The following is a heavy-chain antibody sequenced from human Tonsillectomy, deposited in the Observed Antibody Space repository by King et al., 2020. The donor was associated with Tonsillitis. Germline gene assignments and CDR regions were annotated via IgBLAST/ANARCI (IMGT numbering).Heavy chain of an antibody. CDR3: AREYSGSCFDH. Sequence: VQLQESGPGLVKPSETLSLTCTVSGYSISSGYYWGWIRQPPGKGLEWIGSMYHSGSTFYNPSLKSRLTISVDTSKNQFSLKLSSVTAADTAVYYCAREYSGSCFDHWGQGTLVTVSS. V-gene: IGHV4-38-2*02. CDR1: GYSISSGYY. CDR2: MYHSGST. J-gene: IGHJ4*02. D-gene: IGHD1-26*01.